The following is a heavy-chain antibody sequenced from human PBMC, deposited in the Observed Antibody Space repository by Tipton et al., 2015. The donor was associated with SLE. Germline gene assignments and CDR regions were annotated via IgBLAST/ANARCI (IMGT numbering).Heavy chain of an antibody. V-gene: IGHV3-23*01. D-gene: IGHD3-10*02. CDR2: ISGRGGKT. J-gene: IGHJ4*02. CDR3: AKEVFGELLYPFYY. Sequence: SLRLSCAASGFTFSNYAMSWVRQAPGKGLEWVSGISGRGGKTYYADSVKGRFTISRDNSKNTLYLQMNSLRAEDTAVYYCAKEVFGELLYPFYYCGQGTLGTVSS. CDR1: GFTFSNYA.